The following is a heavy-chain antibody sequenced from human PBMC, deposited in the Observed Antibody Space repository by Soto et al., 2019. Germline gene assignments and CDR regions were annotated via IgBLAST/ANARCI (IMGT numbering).Heavy chain of an antibody. D-gene: IGHD3-3*01. V-gene: IGHV3-23*01. CDR3: AKGGRRETYYDFWSGPDWFDP. Sequence: PGGSLRLSCAASGFTFSSYAMSWVRQAPGKGLEWVSAISGSGGSTYYADSVKGRFTISRDNSKNTLYLQMNSLRAEDTAVYYCAKGGRRETYYDFWSGPDWFDPWGQGTLVTVSS. J-gene: IGHJ5*02. CDR2: ISGSGGST. CDR1: GFTFSSYA.